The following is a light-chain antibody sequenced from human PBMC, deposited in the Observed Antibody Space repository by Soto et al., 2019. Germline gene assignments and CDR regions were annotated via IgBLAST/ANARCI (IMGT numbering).Light chain of an antibody. V-gene: IGLV2-8*01. CDR1: SSDVGGYNY. CDR2: EVS. CDR3: SSYAGSNNLV. Sequence: QSALTPPPSASGSPGQSVTISFTGTSSDVGGYNYVSWYQQHPGKAPKLMIYEVSKRPSGVPDRFSGSKSGNTASLTVSGLQAEDEADYYCSSYAGSNNLVFGGGTKVTVL. J-gene: IGLJ2*01.